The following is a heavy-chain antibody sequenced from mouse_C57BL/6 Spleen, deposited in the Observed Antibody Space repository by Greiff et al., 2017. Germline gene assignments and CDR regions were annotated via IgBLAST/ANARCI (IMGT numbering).Heavy chain of an antibody. CDR1: GYTFTDYY. J-gene: IGHJ2*01. CDR3: ARRHYYGSSPDY. CDR2: INPNNGGT. D-gene: IGHD1-1*01. V-gene: IGHV1-26*01. Sequence: EVQLQQSGPELVKPGASVKISCKASGYTFTDYYMNWVKQSHGKSLEWIGDINPNNGGTSYNQKFKGKATLTVDKSSSTAYMELRSLTSEDSAVYYCARRHYYGSSPDYWGQGTTLTVSS.